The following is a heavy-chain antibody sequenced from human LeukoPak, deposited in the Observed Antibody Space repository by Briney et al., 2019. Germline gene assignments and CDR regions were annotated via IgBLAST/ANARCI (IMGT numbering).Heavy chain of an antibody. J-gene: IGHJ4*02. D-gene: IGHD3-22*01. V-gene: IGHV3-11*01. Sequence: GSLRLSCAASRFTFSDYYMSWIRQAPGKGLEWVSYISSSGSTIYYADSVKGRFTISRDNAMNSLYLQMNSLRAEDTAVYYCARDHYYDSSGVDYWGQGTLVTVSS. CDR2: ISSSGSTI. CDR1: RFTFSDYY. CDR3: ARDHYYDSSGVDY.